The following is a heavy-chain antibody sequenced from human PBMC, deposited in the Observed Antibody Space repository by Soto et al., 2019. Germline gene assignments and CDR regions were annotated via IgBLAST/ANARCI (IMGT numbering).Heavy chain of an antibody. J-gene: IGHJ3*02. CDR1: GGTFSSYA. V-gene: IGHV1-2*04. CDR3: ARGLGKSDAFDI. Sequence: ASVKVSCKASGGTFSSYAISWVRQAPGQGLEWMGWINPNSGGTNYAQKFQGWVTMTRDTSISTAYMELSRLRSDDTAAYYCARGLGKSDAFDIWGQGTMVTVS. D-gene: IGHD5-12*01. CDR2: INPNSGGT.